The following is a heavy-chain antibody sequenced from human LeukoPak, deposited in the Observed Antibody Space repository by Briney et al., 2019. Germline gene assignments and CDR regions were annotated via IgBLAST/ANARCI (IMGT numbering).Heavy chain of an antibody. CDR3: AKTGSFYNWFDP. D-gene: IGHD1-26*01. CDR1: GFTFSSYA. V-gene: IGHV3-23*01. CDR2: ISGSGGST. J-gene: IGHJ5*02. Sequence: GGSLRLSCAASGFTFSSYAMSWVRQAPGKGLEWVSAISGSGGSTYYADSVKSRFTISRDNSKNTLYLQMNSLRAEDTAVYYCAKTGSFYNWFDPWGQGTLVTVSS.